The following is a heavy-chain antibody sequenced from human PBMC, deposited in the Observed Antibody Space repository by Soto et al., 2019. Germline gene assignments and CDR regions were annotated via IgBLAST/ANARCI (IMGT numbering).Heavy chain of an antibody. CDR2: LYYSGSA. Sequence: QVQLQESGPGLVKPSETLSLTCAVSGGSISDRSSYWGWIRQPPGTGLEWIGNLYYSGSAAYNPSLKSRVTISMDTSKNQLYLKLNSVTAADTSVYYCVRLYYYDSGGFYDGRFDSWGQGTMVTISS. J-gene: IGHJ4*02. V-gene: IGHV4-39*01. CDR3: VRLYYYDSGGFYDGRFDS. D-gene: IGHD3-22*01. CDR1: GGSISDRSSY.